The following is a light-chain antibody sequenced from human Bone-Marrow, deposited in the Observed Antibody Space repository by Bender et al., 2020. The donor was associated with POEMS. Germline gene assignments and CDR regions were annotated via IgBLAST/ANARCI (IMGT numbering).Light chain of an antibody. CDR3: SSYAGSSSLGV. J-gene: IGLJ3*02. Sequence: QSALTQPRSVSGSPGQSVTISCTGTSSDVGTYNFVSWYQQFPGNAPKLLIYEVNKRPSGVPHRFSGSKSGNTASLVVSGLQAEDEADYFCSSYAGSSSLGVFGGGTKLTVL. V-gene: IGLV2-11*01. CDR1: SSDVGTYNF. CDR2: EVN.